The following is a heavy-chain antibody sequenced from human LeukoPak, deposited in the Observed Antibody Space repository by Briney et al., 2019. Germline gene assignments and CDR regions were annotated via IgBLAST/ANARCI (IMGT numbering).Heavy chain of an antibody. D-gene: IGHD2-2*01. CDR2: ISSSSSYI. CDR1: GFTFSSYT. Sequence: GGSLRLSCAASGFTFSSYTMNWVRQAPGKGLEWVSSISSSSSYIYYADSVKGGFTISRDNAKNSLSLQLNSRRAENTAVIFCARGVPALDYWGQGTLVTVSS. V-gene: IGHV3-21*01. J-gene: IGHJ4*02. CDR3: ARGVPALDY.